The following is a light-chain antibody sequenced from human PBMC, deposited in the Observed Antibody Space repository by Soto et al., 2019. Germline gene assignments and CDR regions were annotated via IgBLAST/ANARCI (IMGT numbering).Light chain of an antibody. CDR3: LRHNAYPLT. J-gene: IGKJ1*01. V-gene: IGKV1-17*01. Sequence: DLQMTQSPSSLSASVGDRVTITCRASQGIGILLGWFQQKPGRAPKRLIYAASTLESGVPSRFSGSGSGTEFTLTISGLQPEDFATYYCLRHNAYPLTFGQGTKVDVK. CDR1: QGIGIL. CDR2: AAS.